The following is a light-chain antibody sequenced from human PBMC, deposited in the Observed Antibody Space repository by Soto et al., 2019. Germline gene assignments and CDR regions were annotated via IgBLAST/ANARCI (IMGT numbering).Light chain of an antibody. CDR1: SSDVGGYNY. CDR2: EVS. Sequence: QSALTQPASVSGSPGQSITISCTGTSSDVGGYNYVSWYQQHTGKAPKLMIYEVSNRPSGVSNRFSGSTSGNTASLTISGRQDEDEADYYCCSYTSSSTDVFGTGTKVTVL. V-gene: IGLV2-14*01. J-gene: IGLJ1*01. CDR3: CSYTSSSTDV.